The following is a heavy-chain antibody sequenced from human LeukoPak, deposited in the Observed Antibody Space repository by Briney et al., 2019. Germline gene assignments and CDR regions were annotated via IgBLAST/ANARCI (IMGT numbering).Heavy chain of an antibody. CDR1: GFTFDDYA. D-gene: IGHD3-10*01. V-gene: IGHV3-9*01. J-gene: IGHJ6*02. CDR3: AKDLRQSPVRVIYGSGGSYGMDV. CDR2: ISWNSGSI. Sequence: GGSLRLSCAASGFTFDDYAMHWVRQAPGKGLEWVSGISWNSGSIGYVDSVKDRFTISRDNAKNSLYLQMNSLRAEDTALYYCAKDLRQSPVRVIYGSGGSYGMDVWGQGTTVTVSS.